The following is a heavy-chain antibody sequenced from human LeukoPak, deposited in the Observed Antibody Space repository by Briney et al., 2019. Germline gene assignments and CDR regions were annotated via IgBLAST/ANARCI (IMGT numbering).Heavy chain of an antibody. V-gene: IGHV3-11*04. D-gene: IGHD2-2*01. CDR1: GFTFSDYY. CDR3: ARGYCSSTSCPRLGWSLDY. CDR2: ISSSGSTI. Sequence: GGSLRLSCAASGFTFSDYYMSWIRQAPGKGLEWVSYISSSGSTIYYADSVKGRFTISRDNAKNSLYLQMNSLRAEDTAVYYCARGYCSSTSCPRLGWSLDYWGQGTLVTVSS. J-gene: IGHJ4*02.